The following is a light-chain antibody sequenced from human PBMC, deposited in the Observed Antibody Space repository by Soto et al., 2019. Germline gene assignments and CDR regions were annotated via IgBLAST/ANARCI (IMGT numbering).Light chain of an antibody. J-gene: IGKJ5*01. CDR2: GAS. V-gene: IGKV3-20*01. CDR3: QQYGNSPIT. CDR1: QTVRNNY. Sequence: EIVMTQSPATLSASPVERARLSCSSSQTVRNNYLAWYQQKPGQAPRLLIYGASSRPTGIPDRFSGSGSGTDFTLTISRLEPEDFAVYYCQQYGNSPITFGQGTRLEIK.